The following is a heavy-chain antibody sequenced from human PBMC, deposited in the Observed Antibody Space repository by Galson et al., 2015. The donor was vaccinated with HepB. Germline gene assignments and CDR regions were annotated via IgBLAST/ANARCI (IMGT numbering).Heavy chain of an antibody. D-gene: IGHD6-13*01. CDR1: GGSISSGYDY. CDR2: IYTSGST. Sequence: TLSLTCTVSGGSISSGYDYWSWIRQPAGKGLEWIGRIYTSGSTNYNPSLKSRVTMSVDTSKNQFSLKVSSVTAADTAVYYCARSTYSSSWYFDYWGQGTLVTVSS. J-gene: IGHJ4*02. V-gene: IGHV4-61*02. CDR3: ARSTYSSSWYFDY.